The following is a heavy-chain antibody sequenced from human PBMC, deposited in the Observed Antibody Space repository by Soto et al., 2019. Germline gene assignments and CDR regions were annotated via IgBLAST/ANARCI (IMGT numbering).Heavy chain of an antibody. D-gene: IGHD4-17*01. Sequence: QVQLVQSGAEVKNPGSSVRVSCKTSGDTFNNYGLSWVRQAPGQGPEWMGTIIPIFGTTTSAQKFQGRVILTADESTTTAYMDLSSLRFEDTAVYYCARPHKSGDYFDFWGQGTLVTVSS. V-gene: IGHV1-69*18. CDR1: GDTFNNYG. J-gene: IGHJ4*02. CDR2: IIPIFGTT. CDR3: ARPHKSGDYFDF.